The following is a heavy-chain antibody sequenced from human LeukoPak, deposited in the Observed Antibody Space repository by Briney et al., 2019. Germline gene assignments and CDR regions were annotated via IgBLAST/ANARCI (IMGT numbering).Heavy chain of an antibody. CDR1: GGPFSGYF. D-gene: IGHD4-23*01. CDR2: INDRGIT. J-gene: IGHJ4*02. Sequence: SETLSLTCAVSGGPFSGYFLNWIRQPPGKSLEWIGEINDRGITNYNPSLKSRVTISVDTSRNQFSLKLTSVTAADTAVYYCARDPTTVVTVPYYFDDWGQGTLVTVSS. V-gene: IGHV4-34*01. CDR3: ARDPTTVVTVPYYFDD.